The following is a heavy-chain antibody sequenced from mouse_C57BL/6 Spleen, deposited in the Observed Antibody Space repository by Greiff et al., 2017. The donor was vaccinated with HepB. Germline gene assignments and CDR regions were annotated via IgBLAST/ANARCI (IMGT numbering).Heavy chain of an antibody. CDR2: INPGSGGT. J-gene: IGHJ2*01. Sequence: VQLQQSGAELVRPGTSVKVSCKASGYAFTNYLIEWVKQRTGQGLEWIGVINPGSGGTKYNEKFKGKATLTADKSSSTAYMQLSSRTSEDSAVYFCARSGITTVVYFDYWGQGTTLTVSS. CDR1: GYAFTNYL. V-gene: IGHV1-54*01. D-gene: IGHD1-1*01. CDR3: ARSGITTVVYFDY.